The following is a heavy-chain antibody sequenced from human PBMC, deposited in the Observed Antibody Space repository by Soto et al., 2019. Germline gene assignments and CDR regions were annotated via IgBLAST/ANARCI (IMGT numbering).Heavy chain of an antibody. CDR1: GYTCTSYG. V-gene: IGHV1-18*01. J-gene: IGHJ4*02. D-gene: IGHD1-1*01. CDR2: ISAHNGNT. CDR3: ARGRYGDY. Sequence: QVHLVQSGAEVKKPGASVKVSCKASGYTCTSYGITWVRQAPGQGLEWVGWISAHNGNTSYAQKLQGRVIVTRDTSTSTAYMELRSLRSDDTAVYYCARGRYGDYWGQGALVTVSS.